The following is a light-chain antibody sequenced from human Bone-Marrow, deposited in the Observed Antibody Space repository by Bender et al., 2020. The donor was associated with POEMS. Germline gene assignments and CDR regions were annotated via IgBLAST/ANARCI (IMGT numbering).Light chain of an antibody. CDR3: ASYAGSNTYV. V-gene: IGLV2-14*02. Sequence: QPALTQPASVSGSPGQSITISCTGSSSDVWSHNVVSWYQQHPGKAPKLILYEDTKRPSGVPRRFSGSKSGYTASLTVSGLQAEDEADYYCASYAGSNTYVFGTGTKVTVL. J-gene: IGLJ1*01. CDR2: EDT. CDR1: SSDVWSHNV.